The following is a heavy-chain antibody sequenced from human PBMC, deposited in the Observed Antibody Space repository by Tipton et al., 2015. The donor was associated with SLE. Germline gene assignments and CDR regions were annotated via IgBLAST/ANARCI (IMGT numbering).Heavy chain of an antibody. V-gene: IGHV4-34*01. CDR3: ASNVEMAMNDAFDI. Sequence: TLSLTCAVYGGSFSGYYWSWIRQPPGKGLEWIGEINHSGSTNYNPSLKSRVTISVDTSKNQFSLKLSYVTAADTAVYYCASNVEMAMNDAFDIWGQGTMVTVSS. J-gene: IGHJ3*02. CDR2: INHSGST. CDR1: GGSFSGYY. D-gene: IGHD5-24*01.